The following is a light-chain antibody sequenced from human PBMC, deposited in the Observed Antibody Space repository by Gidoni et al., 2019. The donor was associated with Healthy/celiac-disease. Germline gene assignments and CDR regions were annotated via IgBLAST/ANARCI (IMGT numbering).Light chain of an antibody. J-gene: IGKJ1*01. Sequence: EIVLTQSPATLSLSPGERATLSCMASQSVSSYLAWYQQKPGQAPRLLIYDASNRATGIPARFSGSGSWTDFTLTISSLEPEDFAVYYCQQRSNWPPTFGQGTKVEIK. CDR3: QQRSNWPPT. CDR2: DAS. V-gene: IGKV3-11*01. CDR1: QSVSSY.